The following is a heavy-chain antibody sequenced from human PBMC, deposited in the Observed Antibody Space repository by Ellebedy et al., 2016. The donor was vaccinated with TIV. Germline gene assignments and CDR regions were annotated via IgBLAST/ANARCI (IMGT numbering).Heavy chain of an antibody. CDR1: GGSIRSYY. J-gene: IGHJ5*02. Sequence: MPSETLSFTCTVSGGSIRSYYWSWIRQPPGKGLEWIGYIYYSGSTNYNPSLKSRVTISVDTSKNQFSLKLSSVTAADTAVYYCARDMSGSYWDWFDPWGQGTLVTVSS. V-gene: IGHV4-59*01. CDR2: IYYSGST. D-gene: IGHD1-26*01. CDR3: ARDMSGSYWDWFDP.